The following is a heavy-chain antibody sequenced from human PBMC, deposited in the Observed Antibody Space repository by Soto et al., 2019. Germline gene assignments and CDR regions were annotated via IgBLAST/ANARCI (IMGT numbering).Heavy chain of an antibody. CDR3: AKDNEQWLVGGTLGY. CDR1: GFTFSSYG. CDR2: ISYDGSNK. V-gene: IGHV3-30*18. Sequence: QVQLVESGGGVVQPGRSLRLSCAASGFTFSSYGMHWVRQAPGKGLEWVAVISYDGSNKYYADSVKGRFTISRDNSKNTLYLQMDSLRAEDTAVYYWAKDNEQWLVGGTLGYWGQGTLVTVSS. J-gene: IGHJ4*02. D-gene: IGHD6-19*01.